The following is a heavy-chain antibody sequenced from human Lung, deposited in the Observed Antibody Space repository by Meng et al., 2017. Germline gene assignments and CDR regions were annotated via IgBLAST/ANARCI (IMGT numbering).Heavy chain of an antibody. J-gene: IGHJ4*02. D-gene: IGHD4-17*01. CDR1: GYTFTIYA. Sequence: ASVKVSCKASGYTFTIYAITWVRQARGQGLEWRGWISTHNDNTNYAQKFQGRVTMTTDTLTSTAYMELGSLRSDDTAVYYCARVSYGDYVDYFDYWGQGTLVTVSS. CDR2: ISTHNDNT. V-gene: IGHV1-18*01. CDR3: ARVSYGDYVDYFDY.